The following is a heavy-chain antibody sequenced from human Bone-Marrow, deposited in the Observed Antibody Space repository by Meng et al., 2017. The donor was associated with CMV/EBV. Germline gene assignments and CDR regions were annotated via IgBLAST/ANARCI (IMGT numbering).Heavy chain of an antibody. CDR3: ARVSGYCSYTSCQWVGGEGYYYYGMDV. CDR1: GFRFSNFS. V-gene: IGHV3-48*04. Sequence: GESLKIPFAVSGFRFSNFSMNWVRQAPGMGLEWVSYFSGSSSTIYYADSVKGRFTIPRDNAKTSLYLQMSSLRAEDTAVYYCARVSGYCSYTSCQWVGGEGYYYYGMDVWGQGTTVTVSS. J-gene: IGHJ6*02. CDR2: FSGSSSTI. D-gene: IGHD2-2*01.